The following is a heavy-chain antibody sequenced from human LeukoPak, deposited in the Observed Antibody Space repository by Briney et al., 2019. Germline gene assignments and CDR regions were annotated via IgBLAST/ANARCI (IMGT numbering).Heavy chain of an antibody. CDR2: ISGSGGST. Sequence: GGSLRLSCAASGFTFSSYAMSWVRQAPGKGLEWVSAISGSGGSTYYADSVKGRFTISRDNSKNTLYLQMNSLRAEDTAVYYCAKGRYYYDSSGYKDYWGQGTLVTVSS. D-gene: IGHD3-22*01. J-gene: IGHJ4*02. CDR3: AKGRYYYDSSGYKDY. CDR1: GFTFSSYA. V-gene: IGHV3-23*01.